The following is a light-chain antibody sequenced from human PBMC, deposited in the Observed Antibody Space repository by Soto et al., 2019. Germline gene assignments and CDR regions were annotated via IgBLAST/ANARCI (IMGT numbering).Light chain of an antibody. V-gene: IGKV3-20*01. CDR1: QSVSSSY. CDR3: QQYGSSPLFT. Sequence: EIMLTQSPGTLSLSPGERATLSCRASQSVSSSYLAWYQQKPGQAPRLLIYGASSRATGIPDRFSGSGSGTDFTLTISRLEPEDFAVFYCQQYGSSPLFTFGPGTKVDIK. J-gene: IGKJ3*01. CDR2: GAS.